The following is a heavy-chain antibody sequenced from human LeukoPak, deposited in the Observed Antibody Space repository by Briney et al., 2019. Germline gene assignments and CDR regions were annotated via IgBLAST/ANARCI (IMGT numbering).Heavy chain of an antibody. CDR3: AKDDSQQLCDY. CDR1: GFTFSSYA. J-gene: IGHJ4*02. D-gene: IGHD6-13*01. V-gene: IGHV3-23*01. Sequence: GGSLRLSCAASGFTFSSYAMTWVRQPPGKGLEWVSAINDRGDHTYYTDSVRGRFTISRDHSKSTLYLQMNSLRAEDTAVYYCAKDDSQQLCDYWGQGTLVTVSS. CDR2: INDRGDHT.